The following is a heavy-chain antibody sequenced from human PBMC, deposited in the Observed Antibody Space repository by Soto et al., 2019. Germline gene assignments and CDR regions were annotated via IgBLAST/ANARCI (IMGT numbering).Heavy chain of an antibody. D-gene: IGHD3-3*01. CDR2: ISGSDGKT. CDR3: ARWSYLDY. Sequence: GGSLRLSCAASGFSFGSYALIWVRQAPGKGLEWVSTISGSDGKTFYADAVKGRFSISRDTSQNTLYLQMNSLGADDTAIYYCARWSYLDYWGQGTRVTVSS. V-gene: IGHV3-23*01. J-gene: IGHJ4*02. CDR1: GFSFGSYA.